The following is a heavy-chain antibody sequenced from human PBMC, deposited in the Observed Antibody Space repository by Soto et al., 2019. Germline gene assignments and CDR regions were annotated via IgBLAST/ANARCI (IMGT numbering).Heavy chain of an antibody. D-gene: IGHD4-17*01. V-gene: IGHV3-33*01. J-gene: IGHJ4*02. CDR1: GFTFSRHG. CDR2: ILNDASGH. Sequence: QVQLVESGGGVVQPGTSLRLSCAASGFTFSRHGMHWVRQTPGKGLEWLAVILNDASGHWYADSVKGLFTISRDNFENTLYLQMNGLRLEDTAMYYCARDDDYPDHGFDYWGQGTLVTVSS. CDR3: ARDDDYPDHGFDY.